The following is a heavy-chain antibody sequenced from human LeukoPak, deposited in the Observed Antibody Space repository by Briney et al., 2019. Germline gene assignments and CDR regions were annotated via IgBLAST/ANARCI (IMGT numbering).Heavy chain of an antibody. V-gene: IGHV3-21*01. J-gene: IGHJ5*02. Sequence: GGSLRPSCAASGFTFSTYSMNWVRQAPGKGLEWVSFISGSSSYIYYADSVKGRFTSSRDNAKNSLYLQMNSLRAEDTAVYYCARDDTGSSGGPNWFDPWGQGTPVTVSS. CDR3: ARDDTGSSGGPNWFDP. CDR1: GFTFSTYS. CDR2: ISGSSSYI. D-gene: IGHD6-6*01.